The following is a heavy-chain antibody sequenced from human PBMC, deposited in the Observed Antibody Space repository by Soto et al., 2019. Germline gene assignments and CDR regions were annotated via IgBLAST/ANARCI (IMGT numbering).Heavy chain of an antibody. D-gene: IGHD1-1*01. CDR1: AGSITTYF. V-gene: IGHV4-59*01. CDR2: IHHTGNS. Sequence: QVQLQESGPGRVKPSETLSLTCTVSAGSITTYFWNWIRQPPEKGLEWIGFIHHTGNSMSNPSLRSRLTMSVDTTEGQISLNLRAVTTADTAVYYCAKWNEMKRSFDDWGQGILVTVSS. CDR3: AKWNEMKRSFDD. J-gene: IGHJ4*02.